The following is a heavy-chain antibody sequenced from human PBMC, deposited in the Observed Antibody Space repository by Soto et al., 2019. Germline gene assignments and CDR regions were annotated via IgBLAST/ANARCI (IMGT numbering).Heavy chain of an antibody. V-gene: IGHV4-34*01. Sequence: PSETLSLTCAVYGGSFGCYQWTWIRQTPGKGLEWIGEINDSGNINYNPSLKSRVTILVDTAKKQISLKLSSVTAADTAVYYCARGLILWFGELSRRGGYYYYMDVWGKGTSVTVSS. CDR2: INDSGNI. J-gene: IGHJ6*03. CDR3: ARGLILWFGELSRRGGYYYYMDV. D-gene: IGHD3-10*01. CDR1: GGSFGCYQ.